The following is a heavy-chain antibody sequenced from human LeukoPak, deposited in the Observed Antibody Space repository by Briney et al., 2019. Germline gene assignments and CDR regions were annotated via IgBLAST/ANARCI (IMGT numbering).Heavy chain of an antibody. D-gene: IGHD2-15*01. Sequence: GGSLRLSCAASGFTFSSYWMHWVRQVPGKGLVWVSRINSDGSSTNYADSVKGRFTISRDNAKNTLFLQMNSLRAEDTAIYFCASAFYCCGCSCFSASVGFDYWGQGTLVTVSS. CDR1: GFTFSSYW. CDR2: INSDGSST. CDR3: ASAFYCCGCSCFSASVGFDY. J-gene: IGHJ4*02. V-gene: IGHV3-74*01.